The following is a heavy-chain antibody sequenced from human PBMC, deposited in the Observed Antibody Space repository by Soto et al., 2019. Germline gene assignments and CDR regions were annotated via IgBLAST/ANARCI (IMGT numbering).Heavy chain of an antibody. D-gene: IGHD3-10*01. CDR1: GYSFTSYW. CDR3: ASLDFPSGGAMVRGVEDWYFDL. Sequence: PGESLKISCKGSGYSFTSYWIGWVRQMPGKGLEWMGIIYPGDSDTRYSPSFQGQVTISADKSISTAYLQWSSLKASDTAMYYCASLDFPSGGAMVRGVEDWYFDLWGRGTLVTVSS. J-gene: IGHJ2*01. CDR2: IYPGDSDT. V-gene: IGHV5-51*01.